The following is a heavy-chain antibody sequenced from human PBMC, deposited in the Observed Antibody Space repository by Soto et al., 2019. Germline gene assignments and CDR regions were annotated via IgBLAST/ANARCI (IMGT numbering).Heavy chain of an antibody. D-gene: IGHD2-15*01. CDR1: GGTFSSYA. CDR2: IIPIFGTA. J-gene: IGHJ3*02. Sequence: QVQLVQSGAEVKKPGSSVKVSCKASGGTFSSYAISWVRQAPGQGLEWMGGIIPIFGTANYAQKFQGRVTITADESTSTAYMGLGRLRSLDRAVYYCAREVYCGGGSCYRFSVGLDIWGQGTMVTVSS. V-gene: IGHV1-69*01. CDR3: AREVYCGGGSCYRFSVGLDI.